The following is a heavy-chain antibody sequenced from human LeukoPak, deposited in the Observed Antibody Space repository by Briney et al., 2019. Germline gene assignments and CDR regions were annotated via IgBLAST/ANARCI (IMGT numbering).Heavy chain of an antibody. J-gene: IGHJ4*02. CDR3: TRLYGSSWYYDY. CDR2: IRSKAYGGTT. Sequence: GGSLRLSCTASGFTFGDYAMSGFGQATPQGRVWVGFIRSKAYGGTTEYAASVKGRFTISRDDSKSIAYLQMNSLKTEDTAVYYCTRLYGSSWYYDYWGQGTLVTVSS. CDR1: GFTFGDYA. V-gene: IGHV3-49*03. D-gene: IGHD6-13*01.